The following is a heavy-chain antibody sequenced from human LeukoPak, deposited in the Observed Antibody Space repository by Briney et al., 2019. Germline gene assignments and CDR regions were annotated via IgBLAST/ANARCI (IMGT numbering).Heavy chain of an antibody. J-gene: IGHJ4*02. Sequence: PGGSLRLSCAASGFXFSSYAINWVRQAPGKGLEWVSSITGITGSTYYADSVKGRFTISRDNSKNTLYLQMNSLRAEDTAVYYCAKDRYNSGWYDLGYWGQGTLVTVSS. CDR1: GFXFSSYA. V-gene: IGHV3-23*01. CDR3: AKDRYNSGWYDLGY. D-gene: IGHD6-19*01. CDR2: ITGITGST.